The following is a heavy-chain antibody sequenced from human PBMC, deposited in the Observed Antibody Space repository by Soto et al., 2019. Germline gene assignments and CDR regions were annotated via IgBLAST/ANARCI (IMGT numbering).Heavy chain of an antibody. V-gene: IGHV3-30-3*01. J-gene: IGHJ4*02. D-gene: IGHD3-22*01. Sequence: PGGSLRLSCAASGFTLSSYAMHWVRQAPGKGLEWVALISYDGSDKDYADSVKGRFTISRDNSRNTLFLQMNSLRAEDPAVYYCPRDYYKYYDSSGYYRSPAYWGQGTLVTVS. CDR1: GFTLSSYA. CDR3: PRDYYKYYDSSGYYRSPAY. CDR2: ISYDGSDK.